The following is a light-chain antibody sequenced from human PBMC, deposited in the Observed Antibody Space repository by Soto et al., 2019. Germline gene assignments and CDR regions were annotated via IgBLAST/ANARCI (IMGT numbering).Light chain of an antibody. V-gene: IGKV3-20*01. CDR3: HQYGSLHVWT. CDR2: GAS. Sequence: IKVTTSPATXSLTKKERATLTCRASQTVSSSLAWYQQKPAKAPXLXXXGASSRDNGIQERISSSGSGKALTLPTSRLEHEDFGAYYCHQYGSLHVWTVGQVTIVDI. J-gene: IGKJ1*01. CDR1: QTVSSS.